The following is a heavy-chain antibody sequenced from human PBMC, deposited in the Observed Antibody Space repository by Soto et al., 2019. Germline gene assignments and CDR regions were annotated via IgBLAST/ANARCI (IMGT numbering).Heavy chain of an antibody. CDR1: GGSFSGYY. J-gene: IGHJ4*02. V-gene: IGHV4-34*01. Sequence: PSETLSLTCAVYGGSFSGYYWSWIRQPPGKGLEWIGEINHSGSTNYNPSLKSRVTISVDTSKNQFSLKLSSVTAADTAVYYCARGRAPIKPFDYWGQGTLVTVSS. CDR2: INHSGST. CDR3: ARGRAPIKPFDY.